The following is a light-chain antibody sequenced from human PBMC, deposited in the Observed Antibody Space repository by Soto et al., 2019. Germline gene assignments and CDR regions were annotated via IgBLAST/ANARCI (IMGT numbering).Light chain of an antibody. CDR3: YSYTGSCTLWV. V-gene: IGLV2-14*01. Sequence: QSALIQPASVSGSPGQSITISCAGSSSDVGGFNYVSWYQQHPGKAPKLMLYEFTNRPSGVSNRFSGSKSGNTASLTISGLQAEDEADYYCYSYTGSCTLWVFGAGTKLTVL. CDR2: EFT. J-gene: IGLJ1*01. CDR1: SSDVGGFNY.